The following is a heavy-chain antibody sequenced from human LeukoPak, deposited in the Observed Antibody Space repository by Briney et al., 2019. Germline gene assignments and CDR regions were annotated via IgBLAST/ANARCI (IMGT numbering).Heavy chain of an antibody. J-gene: IGHJ4*02. CDR1: GFTFSSYA. CDR3: AIGARQGYCSGGSCYAGLDY. CDR2: ISRGSDHI. D-gene: IGHD2-15*01. Sequence: GGSLRLSCAASGFTFSSYAMNWVRQAPGKGLEWVSSISRGSDHIFYADSMKGRFTISRDNAKNSLYLQMNSLGAEDTAVYYCAIGARQGYCSGGSCYAGLDYWGQGTLVTVSS. V-gene: IGHV3-21*01.